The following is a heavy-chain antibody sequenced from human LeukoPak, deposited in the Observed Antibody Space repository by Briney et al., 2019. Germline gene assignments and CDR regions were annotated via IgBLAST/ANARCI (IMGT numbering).Heavy chain of an antibody. Sequence: ASVKVSRKASGYTFTNYGFTWVRQAPGQGLEWMGWVSAYNAHTNYAQNLQGRITMTRDTSTSTAYMELRSLRSDDTAVYYCARDFVRGSERVMGVDYWGQGTLVTVSS. J-gene: IGHJ4*02. V-gene: IGHV1-18*01. CDR2: VSAYNAHT. D-gene: IGHD3-16*01. CDR3: ARDFVRGSERVMGVDY. CDR1: GYTFTNYG.